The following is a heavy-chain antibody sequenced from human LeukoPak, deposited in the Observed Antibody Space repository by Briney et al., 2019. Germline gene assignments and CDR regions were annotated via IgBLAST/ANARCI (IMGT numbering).Heavy chain of an antibody. CDR3: AKDQYSSSPFDY. V-gene: IGHV3-23*01. J-gene: IGHJ4*02. CDR2: LSGSGGTT. D-gene: IGHD6-13*01. Sequence: GGSLRLSCAASGFTFSSYAMSWVRQAPGKGLEWVSALSGSGGTTYYADSVKGRFTISRDNSKNTLYLQMNSLRAEDTAVYYCAKDQYSSSPFDYWGQGTLVTVSS. CDR1: GFTFSSYA.